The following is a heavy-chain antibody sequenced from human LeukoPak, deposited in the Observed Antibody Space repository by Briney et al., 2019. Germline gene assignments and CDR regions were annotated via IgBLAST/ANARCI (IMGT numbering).Heavy chain of an antibody. Sequence: SETLSLTCTVSGGSISSYYWSWIRQPPGKGLEWIGYIYYSGSTNYNPSLKSRVTISVDKSKNQFSLKLSSVTAADTAVYYCARDTSRLLDYWGQGTLVTVSS. CDR3: ARDTSRLLDY. D-gene: IGHD3-16*01. V-gene: IGHV4-59*12. CDR2: IYYSGST. J-gene: IGHJ4*02. CDR1: GGSISSYY.